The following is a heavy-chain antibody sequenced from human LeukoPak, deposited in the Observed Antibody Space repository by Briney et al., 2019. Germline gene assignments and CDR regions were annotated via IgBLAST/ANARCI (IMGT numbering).Heavy chain of an antibody. J-gene: IGHJ3*02. Sequence: ASVKVSCKASGYTFTSYGISWVRQAPGQGLEWMGWISAYNGNTNYAQKLQGRVTMTTDTSTSTAYMEPRSLRSDDTAVYYCARADTAMAPYAFDIWGQGTMVTVSS. CDR3: ARADTAMAPYAFDI. V-gene: IGHV1-18*01. CDR2: ISAYNGNT. CDR1: GYTFTSYG. D-gene: IGHD5-18*01.